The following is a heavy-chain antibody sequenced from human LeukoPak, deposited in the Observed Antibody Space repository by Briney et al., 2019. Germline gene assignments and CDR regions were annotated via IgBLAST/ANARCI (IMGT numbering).Heavy chain of an antibody. Sequence: TSXXLSLTCTVSGGPISSYYWSWIRQPAGKGVEWIGRIYTSGSTNYNPSLNSRVTMSVDTSKNQFSLKLSSVTAADTAVYYCARGADDGAPWGQGTLVTVSS. V-gene: IGHV4-4*07. CDR3: ARGADDGAP. D-gene: IGHD1-1*01. J-gene: IGHJ5*02. CDR1: GGPISSYY. CDR2: IYTSGST.